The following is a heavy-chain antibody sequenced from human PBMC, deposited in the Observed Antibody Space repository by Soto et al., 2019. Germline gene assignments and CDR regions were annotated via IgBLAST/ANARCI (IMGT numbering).Heavy chain of an antibody. J-gene: IGHJ5*02. Sequence: SETLSLTCTVSGGSISSGDYYWSWIRQPPGKGLEWIGYIYYSGSTYYNPSLKSRVTISVDTSKNQFSLKLSSVTAADTAAYYCARGARTRRWYSDNCFEPWGPGTLVIVFS. V-gene: IGHV4-30-4*01. CDR2: IYYSGST. CDR1: GGSISSGDYY. CDR3: ARGARTRRWYSDNCFEP. D-gene: IGHD6-13*01.